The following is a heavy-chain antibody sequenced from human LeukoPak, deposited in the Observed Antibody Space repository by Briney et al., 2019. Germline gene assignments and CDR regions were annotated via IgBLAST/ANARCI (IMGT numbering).Heavy chain of an antibody. Sequence: GGSLRLSCAASGFTFSTYCMHWVRQAPGKGPMWVSRICPDGTVTNYADSVKARFIISRDNARNTVYLQMNSLRVEDTAVYYCARDFRSADYWGQGTLVTVSS. CDR1: GFTFSTYC. V-gene: IGHV3-74*01. J-gene: IGHJ4*02. CDR2: ICPDGTVT. CDR3: ARDFRSADY.